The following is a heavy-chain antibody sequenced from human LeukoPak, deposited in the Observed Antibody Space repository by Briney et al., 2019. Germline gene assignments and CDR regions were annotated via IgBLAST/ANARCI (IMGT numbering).Heavy chain of an antibody. CDR3: ARDQRRTYYYDSSGYGHFDY. CDR1: GFTFDEYA. Sequence: GGSLRLSCVGSGFTFDEYAIHWVRQVPGKGLEWVSGINWNSGNIGYADSVKGRFTISRDNAKNSLYLQMNSLRAEDTAVYYCARDQRRTYYYDSSGYGHFDYWGQGTLVTVSS. J-gene: IGHJ4*02. V-gene: IGHV3-9*01. D-gene: IGHD3-22*01. CDR2: INWNSGNI.